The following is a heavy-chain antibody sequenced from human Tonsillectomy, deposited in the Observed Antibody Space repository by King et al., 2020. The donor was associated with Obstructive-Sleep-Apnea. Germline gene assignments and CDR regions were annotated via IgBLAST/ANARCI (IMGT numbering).Heavy chain of an antibody. CDR3: TRATTTRGDLGY. Sequence: VQLVQSGGGLVQPGRSLRLSCTASVFTFCDYAMSWFCQAPGKGLGWVGFIRSKAYGGRKEYAACVKGTFTIPRDDSTNIAHLQMNSLKTEDTAVYYCTRATTTRGDLGYWGQGTLVTVSS. CDR2: IRSKAYGGRK. J-gene: IGHJ4*02. V-gene: IGHV3-49*03. CDR1: VFTFCDYA. D-gene: IGHD5-12*01.